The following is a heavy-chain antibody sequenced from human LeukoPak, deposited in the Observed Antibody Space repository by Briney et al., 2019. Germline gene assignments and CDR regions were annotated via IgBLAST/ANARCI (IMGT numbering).Heavy chain of an antibody. D-gene: IGHD3-10*01. CDR1: GGSISIYK. CDR2: IYSSGSN. J-gene: IGHJ3*02. Sequence: PSETLSLTCTVSGGSISIYKWSWIRQPPGKGREWIGYIYSSGSNNYNPSLKNRVTISVDTSNNQFSLKLSSVTAADTAVYYCARENTMVRGAFDAFDIWGQGTMVTVSS. CDR3: ARENTMVRGAFDAFDI. V-gene: IGHV4-59*01.